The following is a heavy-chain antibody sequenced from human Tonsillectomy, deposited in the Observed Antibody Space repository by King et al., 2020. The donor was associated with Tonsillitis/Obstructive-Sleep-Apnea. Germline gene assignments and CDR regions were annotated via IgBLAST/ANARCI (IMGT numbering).Heavy chain of an antibody. D-gene: IGHD2-2*01. CDR1: GGTFSSYA. Sequence: QLVQSGAEVKKPGSSVKVSCKASGGTFSSYAISWVRQAPGQGLEWMGGIIPIFGTANYAQKFQGRVTITADESTSTAYMELSSLRSEDTAVYYCAREESGYCSSTSCSYFDYWGQGTLVTVSS. CDR2: IIPIFGTA. J-gene: IGHJ4*02. CDR3: AREESGYCSSTSCSYFDY. V-gene: IGHV1-69*01.